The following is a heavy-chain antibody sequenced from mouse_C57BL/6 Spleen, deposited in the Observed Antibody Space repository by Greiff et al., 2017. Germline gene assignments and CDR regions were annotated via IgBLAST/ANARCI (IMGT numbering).Heavy chain of an antibody. D-gene: IGHD1-1*01. CDR2: IDPSDSET. V-gene: IGHV1-52*01. Sequence: VQLQQPGAELVRPGSSVKLSCKASGYTFTSYWMHWVKQRPIQGLEWIGNIDPSDSETHYNQKFKDKATLTVDKSSSTAYMQLSSLTSEDSAVYYCAAYYGSLSAYWGQGTLVTVSA. CDR3: AAYYGSLSAY. J-gene: IGHJ3*01. CDR1: GYTFTSYW.